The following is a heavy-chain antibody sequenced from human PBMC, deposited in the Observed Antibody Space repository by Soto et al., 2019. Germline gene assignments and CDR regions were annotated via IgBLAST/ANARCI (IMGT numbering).Heavy chain of an antibody. V-gene: IGHV1-69*13. CDR2: IIPIFGTA. Sequence: SVKVSCKASGVTFSSYAISWVRQAPGQGLEWMGGIIPIFGTANYAQKFQGRVTITADESTSTAYMELSSLRSEDTAVYYCARGYYVILAGPYGMVVWCQGTTVTVSS. CDR1: GVTFSSYA. D-gene: IGHD3-9*01. J-gene: IGHJ6*02. CDR3: ARGYYVILAGPYGMVV.